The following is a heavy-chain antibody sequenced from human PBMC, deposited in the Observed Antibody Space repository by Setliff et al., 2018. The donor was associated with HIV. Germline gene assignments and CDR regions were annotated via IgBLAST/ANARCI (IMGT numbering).Heavy chain of an antibody. D-gene: IGHD3-9*01. Sequence: SVKVSCKASGYTFTCYFIHWVRQAPGQGLEWMGRINPNTGDTNYAQKFQDRVTMTRDTSINTAYMELSRLRSDDTAVYYCAREYDVLTGYYISAFDIWGQGTMVTVSS. J-gene: IGHJ3*02. CDR1: GYTFTCYF. CDR2: INPNTGDT. V-gene: IGHV1-2*06. CDR3: AREYDVLTGYYISAFDI.